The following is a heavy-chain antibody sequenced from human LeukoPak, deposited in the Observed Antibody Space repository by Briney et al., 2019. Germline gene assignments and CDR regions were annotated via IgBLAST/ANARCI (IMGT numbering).Heavy chain of an antibody. CDR1: GGSISSYY. J-gene: IGHJ4*02. D-gene: IGHD6-13*01. CDR3: ARGSSWYFRYFDY. V-gene: IGHV4-59*08. CDR2: IYYSGST. Sequence: SETLSLTCTVSGGSISSYYWSWIRQPPGEGLGWIGYIYYSGSTNYNPSLKSRVTISVDTSKTQFSLKLSSVTAADTAVYYCARGSSWYFRYFDYWGQGTLVTVSS.